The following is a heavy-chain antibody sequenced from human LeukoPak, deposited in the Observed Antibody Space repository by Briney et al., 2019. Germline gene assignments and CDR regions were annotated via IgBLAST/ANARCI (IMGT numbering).Heavy chain of an antibody. CDR3: VREGEGPLSKDFDY. CDR1: GYTFTGYY. D-gene: IGHD2/OR15-2a*01. V-gene: IGHV1-2*02. Sequence: ASVKVSCTASGYTFTGYYMHWVRQAPGQGPEWRGWINPNSGGTNYAQKFQGRVTMTRDTSMTTAYMELTRLTSDDTAVYYCVREGEGPLSKDFDYWGQGTLVTVSS. CDR2: INPNSGGT. J-gene: IGHJ4*02.